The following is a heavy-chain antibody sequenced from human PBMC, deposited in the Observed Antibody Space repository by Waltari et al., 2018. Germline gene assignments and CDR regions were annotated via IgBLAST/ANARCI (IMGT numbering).Heavy chain of an antibody. CDR2: IDSDGNT. V-gene: IGHV3-66*01. D-gene: IGHD5-12*01. CDR1: GITVSNSY. Sequence: EVQLVESGGGLVQPGGSLRLTCAASGITVSNSYMSWVRQAPGMGLEWVSVIDSDGNTYYADSVKGRFTISRDSSKNTLFLQMNSLRVEDTAVYYCARDGYIGRAGYWGQGALVTVSS. CDR3: ARDGYIGRAGY. J-gene: IGHJ4*02.